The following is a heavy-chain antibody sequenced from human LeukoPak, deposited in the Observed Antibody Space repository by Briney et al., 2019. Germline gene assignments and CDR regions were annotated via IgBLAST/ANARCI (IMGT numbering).Heavy chain of an antibody. Sequence: SETLSLTCAVSGASISGSGYYWGWIRQPPGKGLEWIGNIYYSGSTHYNASLQSRVTISIDMSKNEFSLRLNSVTAADTAMYYCARQITMVRGVRKMFDPWGQGTLVTVSS. CDR3: ARQITMVRGVRKMFDP. D-gene: IGHD3-10*01. V-gene: IGHV4-39*01. CDR2: IYYSGST. CDR1: GASISGSGYY. J-gene: IGHJ5*02.